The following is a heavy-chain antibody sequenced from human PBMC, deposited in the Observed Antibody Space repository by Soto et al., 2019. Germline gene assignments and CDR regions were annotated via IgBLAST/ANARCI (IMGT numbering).Heavy chain of an antibody. D-gene: IGHD4-17*01. CDR2: ISSDGSKK. V-gene: IGHV3-30*18. J-gene: IGHJ6*02. CDR3: VKGLDVSSRYGDWGMEV. CDR1: RFISSTSG. Sequence: QVQLVESGGGVVQPGRSLRLSCAASRFISSTSGMHWVRQVPGKGLEWVAVISSDGSKKYYGDSVKGRFTISRHKANNTLYVEMNSLRAEDTAVYYCVKGLDVSSRYGDWGMEVWGHGTTVTVSS.